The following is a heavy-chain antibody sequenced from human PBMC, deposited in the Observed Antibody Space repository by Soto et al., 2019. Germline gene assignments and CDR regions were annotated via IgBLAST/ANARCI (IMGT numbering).Heavy chain of an antibody. CDR1: GYSLSDYS. J-gene: IGHJ6*02. V-gene: IGHV3-21*05. CDR3: AREDDYGYRYINYGLDV. D-gene: IGHD4-17*01. CDR2: FGTSRKYI. Sequence: GGSLRLSCVASGYSLSDYSMNWVRQAPGKGLEWVSYFGTSRKYIYYSDSVRGRFTISRDDAKNSLFLQLNSLRDEDTALYFCAREDDYGYRYINYGLDVWGQGTTVTVSS.